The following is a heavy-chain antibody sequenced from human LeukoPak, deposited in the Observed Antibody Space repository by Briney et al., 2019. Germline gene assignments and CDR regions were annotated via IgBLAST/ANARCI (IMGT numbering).Heavy chain of an antibody. CDR3: ARDSSGWYHWFDP. D-gene: IGHD6-19*01. J-gene: IGHJ5*02. CDR2: IRSSGSTI. CDR1: GFTFSDYY. V-gene: IGHV3-11*04. Sequence: GGSLRLSCAASGFTFSDYYMNWIRQAPGKGLEWVSYIRSSGSTIYYADSVKGRFTISRDNAKNSLYLQMNSLRAEDTAVYYCARDSSGWYHWFDPWGQGTLVTVSS.